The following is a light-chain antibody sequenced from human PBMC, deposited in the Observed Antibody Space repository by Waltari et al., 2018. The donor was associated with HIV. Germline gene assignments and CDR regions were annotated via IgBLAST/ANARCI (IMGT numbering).Light chain of an antibody. V-gene: IGLV2-11*01. CDR1: SNDVGGSNY. J-gene: IGLJ1*01. Sequence: QSALTQPRSVSGSPGQSVTISCTGTSNDVGGSNYVSWYQQHPGKAPKLMIYDVSKRPSGVPDRFSGSKSGNTASLTISGLQAEDEADYYCCSYAGSYTYVFGTGTKVTVL. CDR3: CSYAGSYTYV. CDR2: DVS.